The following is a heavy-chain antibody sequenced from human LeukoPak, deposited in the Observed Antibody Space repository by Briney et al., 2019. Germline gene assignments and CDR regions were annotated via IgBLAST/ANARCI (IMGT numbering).Heavy chain of an antibody. J-gene: IGHJ4*02. CDR1: GGSISSGSYY. Sequence: SETLSLTCTVSGGSISSGSYYWNWIRQPAGKGLEWIGRIYTSGSTNYNPSLKSRVTISVDTSKNQFSLNLSSVTAADTAVYYCARADFWSGLFDYWGQGTLVTVSS. CDR2: IYTSGST. V-gene: IGHV4-61*02. D-gene: IGHD3-3*01. CDR3: ARADFWSGLFDY.